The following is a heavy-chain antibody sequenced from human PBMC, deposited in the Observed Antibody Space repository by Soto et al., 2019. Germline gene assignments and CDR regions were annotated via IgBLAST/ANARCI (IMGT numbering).Heavy chain of an antibody. CDR2: ISAHNGNT. D-gene: IGHD4-17*01. J-gene: IGHJ4*02. Sequence: QAHLVQSGPEVKKPGASVKVSCKGSGYIFTSYGIAWVRQAPGQGLEWMGWISAHNGNTEYAQKCQGRVTVTRDTSTSTAYLELRRLRSDDTALYYCARARYGDYWGQGALVTVSS. CDR3: ARARYGDY. V-gene: IGHV1-18*01. CDR1: GYIFTSYG.